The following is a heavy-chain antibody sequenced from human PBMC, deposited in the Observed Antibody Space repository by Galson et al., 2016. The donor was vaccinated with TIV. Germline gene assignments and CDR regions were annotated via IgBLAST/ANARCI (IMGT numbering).Heavy chain of an antibody. D-gene: IGHD3-22*01. V-gene: IGHV4-30-2*01. J-gene: IGHJ4*02. CDR1: GGSISSDGYS. Sequence: TLSLTCTVSGGSISSDGYSWSWIRQPPGKGLEWIGYRYHGGSTYCNPSLKSRVTISLDTSKNKISLMLSSVTAADTAVYFCARVTLHYYDSSGFSSYFDYWGQGTLVTVSS. CDR3: ARVTLHYYDSSGFSSYFDY. CDR2: RYHGGST.